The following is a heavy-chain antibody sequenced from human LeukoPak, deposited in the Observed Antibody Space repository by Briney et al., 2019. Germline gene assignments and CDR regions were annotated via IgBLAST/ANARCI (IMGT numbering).Heavy chain of an antibody. V-gene: IGHV1-69*13. J-gene: IGHJ3*02. CDR2: IIPIFGTA. CDR1: GGTFSSYA. CDR3: AREEGGYIGQDAFDI. Sequence: SVKVSCKASGGTFSSYAISWVRQAPGQGLEWMGGIIPIFGTANYAQKFQGRVTITADESTSTAYMELSSLRSEDTAVYYCAREEGGYIGQDAFDIWGHGTMVTVSS. D-gene: IGHD5-12*01.